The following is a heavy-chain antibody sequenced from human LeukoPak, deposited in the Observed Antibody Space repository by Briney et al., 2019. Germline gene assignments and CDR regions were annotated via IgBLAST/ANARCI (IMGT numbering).Heavy chain of an antibody. Sequence: GGSLRLSCAGSGFTFEDYAMHWARQAPGKGLEWVSYISSSGSTIYYADSVKGRFTISRDNAKNSLYLQMNSLRAEDTAVYYCAELGITMIGGVWGKGTTVTISS. D-gene: IGHD3-10*02. CDR1: GFTFEDYA. CDR2: ISSSGSTI. CDR3: AELGITMIGGV. V-gene: IGHV3-48*03. J-gene: IGHJ6*04.